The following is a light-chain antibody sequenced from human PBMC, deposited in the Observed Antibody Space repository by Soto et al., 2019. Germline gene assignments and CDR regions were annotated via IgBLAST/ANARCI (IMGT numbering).Light chain of an antibody. J-gene: IGKJ1*01. V-gene: IGKV3-11*01. CDR3: HQHNGYSSWT. Sequence: IVLTWSPATLSLSPWERATLACRASQSVSSYVAWYQHKPGQAPRLLIYDASNRATGIPARFSGSGSGTEFTLPISSMQPDDFATSYCHQHNGYSSWTFGQGTKVDIK. CDR2: DAS. CDR1: QSVSSY.